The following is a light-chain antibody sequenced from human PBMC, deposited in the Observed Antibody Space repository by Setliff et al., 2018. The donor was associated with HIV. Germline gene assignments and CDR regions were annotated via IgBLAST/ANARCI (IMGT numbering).Light chain of an antibody. J-gene: IGKJ3*01. CDR1: QSVSSAY. CDR2: GAS. V-gene: IGKV3-20*01. Sequence: EIVLTQYPGTLSLSPGERATLSCRASQSVSSAYLAWYQQKPGQAPRLLIYGASSRATGISDRFSGSGSGTEFTLTISRLEPEDFSLYYCQQYGTSPLTVGPGTKVDIK. CDR3: QQYGTSPLT.